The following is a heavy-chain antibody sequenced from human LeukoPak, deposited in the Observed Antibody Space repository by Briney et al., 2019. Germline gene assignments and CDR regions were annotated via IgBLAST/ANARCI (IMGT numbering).Heavy chain of an antibody. D-gene: IGHD1-26*01. CDR2: ISSTGSSI. CDR3: ARDSVGRY. Sequence: GGSLRLSCAASGFTFSSYSVNWVRQAPGKGLEWVSYISSTGSSIHYADSVKGRFTISRDNAENSLYLQMNSLRAEDTAVHYCARDSVGRYWGQGTLVTVSS. CDR1: GFTFSSYS. J-gene: IGHJ4*02. V-gene: IGHV3-48*01.